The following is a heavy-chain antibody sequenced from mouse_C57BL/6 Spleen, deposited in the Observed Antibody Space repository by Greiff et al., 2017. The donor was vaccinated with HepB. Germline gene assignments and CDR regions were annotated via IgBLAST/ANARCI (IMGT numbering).Heavy chain of an antibody. CDR2: IRNKANGYTT. Sequence: EVHLVESGGGLVQPGGSLSLSCAASGFTFTDYYMSWVRQPPGKALEWLGFIRNKANGYTTEYSASVKGRFTISRDNSQSILYLQMNALRAEDSATYYCAIYEATSWFAYWGQGTLVTVSA. D-gene: IGHD1-1*01. CDR3: AIYEATSWFAY. CDR1: GFTFTDYY. J-gene: IGHJ3*01. V-gene: IGHV7-3*01.